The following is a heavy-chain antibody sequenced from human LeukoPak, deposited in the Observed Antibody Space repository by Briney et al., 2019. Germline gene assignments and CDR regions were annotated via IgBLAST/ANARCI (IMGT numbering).Heavy chain of an antibody. CDR2: ISGSGDKI. CDR1: GFTFSSYG. D-gene: IGHD1-26*01. J-gene: IGHJ4*02. V-gene: IGHV3-23*01. Sequence: GGSLRLSCAASGFTFSSYGMSWVRQAPGRGLEWVSVISGSGDKIYYADSYGDSVKGRFTISRDNSKNTLYLQMNSLRAEDTAVYYCARDRGGSYSAIDYWGQGTLVTVSS. CDR3: ARDRGGSYSAIDY.